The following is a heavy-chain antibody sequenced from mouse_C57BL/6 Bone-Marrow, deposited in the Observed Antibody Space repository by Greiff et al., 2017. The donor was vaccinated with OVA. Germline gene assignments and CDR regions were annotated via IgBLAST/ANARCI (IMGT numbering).Heavy chain of an antibody. D-gene: IGHD1-1*01. CDR2: FHPYNDDT. CDR1: GYTFTTYP. CDR3: ARHYGSSSDYAMDY. J-gene: IGHJ4*01. V-gene: IGHV1-47*01. Sequence: VQLKESGAELVKPGASVKMSCKASGYTFTTYPIEWMKQNHGKSLEWIGNFHPYNDDTKYNEKFKGKATLTVEKSSSTVYLELSRLTSDDSAVYYCARHYGSSSDYAMDYWGQGTSVTVSS.